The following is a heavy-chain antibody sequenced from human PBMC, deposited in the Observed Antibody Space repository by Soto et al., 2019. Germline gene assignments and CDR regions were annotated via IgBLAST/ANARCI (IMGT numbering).Heavy chain of an antibody. CDR2: TYYRSKWYN. Sequence: PSQTLSLTCAISGDSVSSNSAAWNWIRQSPSRGLEWLGRTYYRSKWYNDYAVSVKSRITINPDASKNQFSLQLNSVTPEDTAVYYCARENRGYSSSSPTSYYYYYGMDVWGQGTTVTVSS. J-gene: IGHJ6*02. V-gene: IGHV6-1*01. D-gene: IGHD6-6*01. CDR1: GDSVSSNSAA. CDR3: ARENRGYSSSSPTSYYYYYGMDV.